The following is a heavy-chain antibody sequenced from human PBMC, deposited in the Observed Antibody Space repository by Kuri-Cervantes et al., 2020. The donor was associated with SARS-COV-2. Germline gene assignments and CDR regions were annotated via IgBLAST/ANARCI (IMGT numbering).Heavy chain of an antibody. Sequence: ASVKVSCKASGYTFTSYYMHWVRQAPGQGLEWMGIINPSGGSTSYAQKFQGRVTMTRDTSTSTVYMELSSLRSEDTAVYYCARDYQGDSSGLLRYFQHWGQGTLVTVSS. CDR3: ARDYQGDSSGLLRYFQH. D-gene: IGHD3-22*01. CDR1: GYTFTSYY. CDR2: INPSGGST. J-gene: IGHJ1*01. V-gene: IGHV1-46*01.